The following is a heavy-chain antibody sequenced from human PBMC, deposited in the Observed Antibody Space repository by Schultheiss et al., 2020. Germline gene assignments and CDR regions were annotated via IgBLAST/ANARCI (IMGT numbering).Heavy chain of an antibody. J-gene: IGHJ3*02. V-gene: IGHV1-46*01. CDR3: ARYCSGGSCYNQIDAFDI. CDR1: GSTFTSYY. D-gene: IGHD2-15*01. CDR2: INPSGGST. Sequence: ASVKVSFKASGSTFTSYYMHWVRQAPGQGLEWMGIINPSGGSTSYAQKFQGRVTMTRDTSTSTVYMELSSLRSEDTAVYYCARYCSGGSCYNQIDAFDIWGQGTMVTFSS.